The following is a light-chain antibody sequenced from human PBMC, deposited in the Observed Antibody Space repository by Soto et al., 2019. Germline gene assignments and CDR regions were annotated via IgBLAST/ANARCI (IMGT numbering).Light chain of an antibody. CDR1: SSDVGSYNL. CDR2: EVS. V-gene: IGLV2-23*02. CDR3: CSYAGSSTPLI. J-gene: IGLJ1*01. Sequence: QSVLTQPASVSGSPGQSITISCTGTSSDVGSYNLVSWYQQHPGKAPKLMIYEVSKRPSGVSNRFSGSKSGNTASLTISGLQAEDEADYYCCSYAGSSTPLIFG.